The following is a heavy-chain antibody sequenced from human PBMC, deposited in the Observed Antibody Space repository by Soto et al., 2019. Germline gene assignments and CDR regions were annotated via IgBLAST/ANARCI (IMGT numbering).Heavy chain of an antibody. V-gene: IGHV3-74*01. CDR2: INSDGSST. D-gene: IGHD1-26*01. CDR3: ARGGSLNWYFDL. CDR1: GFTFSSYW. J-gene: IGHJ2*01. Sequence: EVQLVESGGGLVQPGGSLRLSCAASGFTFSSYWMHWVRQAPGKGLVWVSRINSDGSSTSYADSVTGRFTISRDNAKNTLYRQMNSPRAEDTAVYYCARGGSLNWYFDLWGRGTLVTVSP.